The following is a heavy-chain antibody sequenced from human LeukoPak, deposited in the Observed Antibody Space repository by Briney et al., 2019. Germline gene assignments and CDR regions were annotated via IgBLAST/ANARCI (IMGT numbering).Heavy chain of an antibody. J-gene: IGHJ6*03. CDR3: ARTRLYSSSWWYYYYYYMDV. Sequence: ASVKVSCKASGYTFTSYDINWVRQATGQGLEWMGWMNPNSGNTGYAQKFQGRVTMTRHTSISTAYMELSSLRSEDTAVYYCARTRLYSSSWWYYYYYYMDVWGKGTTVTVSS. CDR1: GYTFTSYD. V-gene: IGHV1-8*01. CDR2: MNPNSGNT. D-gene: IGHD6-13*01.